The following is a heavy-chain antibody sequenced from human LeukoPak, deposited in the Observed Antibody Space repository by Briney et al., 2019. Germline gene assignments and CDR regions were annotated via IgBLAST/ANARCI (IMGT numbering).Heavy chain of an antibody. V-gene: IGHV3-30*04. Sequence: PGGSLRLSCAASRFTFSNYAMHWVRQAPGKGLEWVALISYAESNKYYADSVKGRFTISRDNSKNTLYLQMNSLSAEDTAVYYCARDLDWILFDYWGQGTLVTVSS. CDR2: ISYAESNK. CDR3: ARDLDWILFDY. D-gene: IGHD3-9*01. J-gene: IGHJ4*02. CDR1: RFTFSNYA.